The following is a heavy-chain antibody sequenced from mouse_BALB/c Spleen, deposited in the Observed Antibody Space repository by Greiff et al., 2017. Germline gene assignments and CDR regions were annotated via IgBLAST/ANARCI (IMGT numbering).Heavy chain of an antibody. D-gene: IGHD3-3*01. V-gene: IGHV1-69*02. Sequence: QVQLKQPGAELVKPGASVKLSCKASGYTFTSYWMHWVKQRPGQGLEWIGEIDPSDSYTNYNQKFKGKATLTVDKSSSTAYMQLSSLTSEDSAVYYCARRGRTPYAMDYWGQGTSVTVSS. CDR1: GYTFTSYW. CDR2: IDPSDSYT. CDR3: ARRGRTPYAMDY. J-gene: IGHJ4*01.